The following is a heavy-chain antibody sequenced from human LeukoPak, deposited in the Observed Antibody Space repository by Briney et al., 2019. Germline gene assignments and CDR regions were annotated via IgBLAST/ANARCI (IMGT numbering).Heavy chain of an antibody. CDR1: GFTVSSNY. J-gene: IGHJ4*02. CDR2: INHSGST. D-gene: IGHD6-13*01. CDR3: ARLLGIAAAGLDY. V-gene: IGHV4-34*01. Sequence: GSLRLSCAASGFTVSSNYMSWIRQPPGKGLEWIGEINHSGSTNYNPSLKSRVTISVDTSKNQFSLKLSSVTAADTAVYYCARLLGIAAAGLDYWGQGTLVTVSS.